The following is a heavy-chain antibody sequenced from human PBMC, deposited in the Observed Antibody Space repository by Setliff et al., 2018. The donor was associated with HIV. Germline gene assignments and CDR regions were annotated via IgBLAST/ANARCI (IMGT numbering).Heavy chain of an antibody. CDR2: ISSSGRTT. V-gene: IGHV3-11*04. D-gene: IGHD3-10*01. CDR3: ARDPRKTYYYGSGSSPEDY. Sequence: PGGSLRLSCVASGFSFSDYSMNWIRQAPGKGLEWVSYISSSGRTTDYADSVKGRFTISRDNAKNSLYLQMNSLRAEDTAVYYCARDPRKTYYYGSGSSPEDYWGQGTLVTVSS. J-gene: IGHJ4*02. CDR1: GFSFSDYS.